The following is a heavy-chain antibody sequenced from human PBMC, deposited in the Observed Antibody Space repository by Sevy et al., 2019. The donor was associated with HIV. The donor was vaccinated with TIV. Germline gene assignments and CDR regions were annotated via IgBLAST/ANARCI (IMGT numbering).Heavy chain of an antibody. CDR3: ARRYYYDSSGYFS. CDR2: IYYSGST. J-gene: IGHJ5*02. D-gene: IGHD3-22*01. Sequence: SETLSLTCTVSGGSISSGDYYWSWIRQPPGKGLEWIGYIYYSGSTYYNPSLKSRVTISVDTSKNQFSLKLSSVTAADTAVYYCARRYYYDSSGYFSWGQGTLDTVSS. V-gene: IGHV4-30-4*01. CDR1: GGSISSGDYY.